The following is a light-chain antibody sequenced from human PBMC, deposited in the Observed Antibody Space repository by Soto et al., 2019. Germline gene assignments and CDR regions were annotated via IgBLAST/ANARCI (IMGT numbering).Light chain of an antibody. CDR2: DVT. J-gene: IGLJ2*01. V-gene: IGLV2-11*01. CDR3: CSFAGPSSI. Sequence: QSALTQPRSVSGSPGQSVTISCTGTSIDVGGYNFVSWYQQHPGKAPKLMIYDVTKRPAGVPSRFSGSKSGKTASLTISGLRTEDEGVYFCCSFAGPSSIFDGGTKLTVL. CDR1: SIDVGGYNF.